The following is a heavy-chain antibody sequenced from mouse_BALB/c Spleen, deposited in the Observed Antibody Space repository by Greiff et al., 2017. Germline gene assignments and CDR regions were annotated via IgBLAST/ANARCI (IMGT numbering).Heavy chain of an antibody. CDR2: INPSSGYT. Sequence: QVQLQQSGAELARPGASVKMSCKASGYTFTSYTMHWVKQRPGQGLEWIGYINPSSGYTNYNQKFKDKATLTADKSSSTAYMQLSSLTSEDSAVYYCARDFDYDWYFDVWGAGTTVTVSS. CDR3: ARDFDYDWYFDV. J-gene: IGHJ1*01. V-gene: IGHV1-4*01. D-gene: IGHD2-4*01. CDR1: GYTFTSYT.